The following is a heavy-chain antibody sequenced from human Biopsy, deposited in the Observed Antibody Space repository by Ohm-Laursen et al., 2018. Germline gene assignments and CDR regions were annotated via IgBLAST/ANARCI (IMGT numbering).Heavy chain of an antibody. V-gene: IGHV2-26*01. CDR2: IFPNDEK. J-gene: IGHJ6*02. Sequence: TQTLTLTCSVSGFSLSNGRMGVSWIRQPPGKALEWLAHIFPNDEKAYSTSLKSRLTISKDTSKSQVVLTMTNLDPVDTATYYCARILGSTMTTYSAMDVWGQGTTVTVSS. D-gene: IGHD4-17*01. CDR1: GFSLSNGRMG. CDR3: ARILGSTMTTYSAMDV.